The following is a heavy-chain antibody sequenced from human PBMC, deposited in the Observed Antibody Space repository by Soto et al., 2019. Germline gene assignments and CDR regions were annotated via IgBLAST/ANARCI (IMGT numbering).Heavy chain of an antibody. J-gene: IGHJ3*02. Sequence: QVQLVQSGAEVKKPGSSVKVSCKASGGTFSSYAISWVRQAPGQGLEWMGGIITIFGTANYAQKFQGRVTITADESTSTAYMEMSSLRSEDTAVYYCAIEGHLDSSTSYGGDAFDIWGQGTMVTVSS. CDR3: AIEGHLDSSTSYGGDAFDI. CDR2: IITIFGTA. D-gene: IGHD6-13*01. CDR1: GGTFSSYA. V-gene: IGHV1-69*01.